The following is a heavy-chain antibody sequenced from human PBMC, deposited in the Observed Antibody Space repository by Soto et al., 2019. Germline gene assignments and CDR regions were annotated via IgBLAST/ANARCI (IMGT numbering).Heavy chain of an antibody. V-gene: IGHV1-46*01. J-gene: IGHJ4*02. D-gene: IGHD5-18*01. CDR3: AKDTLEVGTSYGYKFDY. CDR2: INPGGGSV. CDR1: GYTFSTYY. Sequence: ASVKVSCKASGYTFSTYYLHWVRQAPGQGLEWMGIINPGGGSVFYAQKFHGRVTMTRDTSTSTVYMELRTLRSEDTAVYYCAKDTLEVGTSYGYKFDYWGQGTLVTVSS.